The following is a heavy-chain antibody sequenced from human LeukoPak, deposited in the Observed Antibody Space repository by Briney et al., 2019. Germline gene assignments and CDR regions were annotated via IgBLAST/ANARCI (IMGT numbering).Heavy chain of an antibody. J-gene: IGHJ4*02. CDR1: GFTFSGSA. D-gene: IGHD1-7*01. Sequence: GGSLRLSCAASGFTFSGSAMHWVRQAPGRGLEWVAVISYDGSDKSYADSVKGRFTISRDNSKNTLYLQMNSLRAEDTAAYYCAKDRVVFNWNYAYYFDDWGQGTLVTVSS. CDR2: ISYDGSDK. V-gene: IGHV3-30*04. CDR3: AKDRVVFNWNYAYYFDD.